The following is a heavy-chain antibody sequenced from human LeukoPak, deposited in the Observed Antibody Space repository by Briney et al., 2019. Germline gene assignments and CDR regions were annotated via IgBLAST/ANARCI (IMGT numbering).Heavy chain of an antibody. CDR1: GGTFSSYA. D-gene: IGHD2-2*03. Sequence: PLASVKVSCKASGGTFSSYAISWVRQAPGQGLEWMGGIIPIFGTANNAQKFQGRVTIATEEYTSTAYMELGSLRSEDTAVYYCARVGYCSSTSCYDGWFDPWGQGTLVTVSS. CDR3: ARVGYCSSTSCYDGWFDP. CDR2: IIPIFGTA. V-gene: IGHV1-69*05. J-gene: IGHJ5*02.